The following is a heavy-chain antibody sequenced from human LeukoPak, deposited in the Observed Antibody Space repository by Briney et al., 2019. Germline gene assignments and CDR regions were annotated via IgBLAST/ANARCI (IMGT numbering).Heavy chain of an antibody. CDR2: ISYDGSNK. CDR1: GFTFSSYA. V-gene: IGHV3-30-3*01. D-gene: IGHD2-2*01. Sequence: GGSLRLSCAASGFTFSSYAMHWVRQAPGKGLEWVAVISYDGSNKYYADSVKGRFTISRDNSKNTLYLQMNSLRAEDTAVYYCARDRPSRCSSTSCPAYYYYYGMDVWGQGTTVTVSS. CDR3: ARDRPSRCSSTSCPAYYYYYGMDV. J-gene: IGHJ6*02.